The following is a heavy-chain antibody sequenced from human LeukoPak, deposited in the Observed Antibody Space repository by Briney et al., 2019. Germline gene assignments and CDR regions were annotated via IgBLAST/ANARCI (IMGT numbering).Heavy chain of an antibody. D-gene: IGHD1-1*01. CDR3: ARGPPRGKYYYMDV. J-gene: IGHJ6*03. Sequence: GGPLRLSCAASGFTFSSLDMHWVRQPTGQGLEWVSTIGTASDTYYPGSVEGRFTLSRDNAKNSLYLQMNSLTAGDTAVYYCARGPPRGKYYYMDVWGKGTTVTVSS. CDR1: GFTFSSLD. V-gene: IGHV3-13*01. CDR2: IGTASDT.